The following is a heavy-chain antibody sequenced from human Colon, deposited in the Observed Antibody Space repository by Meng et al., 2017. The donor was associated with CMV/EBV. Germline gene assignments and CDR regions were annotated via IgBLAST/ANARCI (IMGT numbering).Heavy chain of an antibody. D-gene: IGHD3-10*01. J-gene: IGHJ4*02. CDR2: LNPNSGDT. Sequence: QGKLFQSGAGGKKPGASVKVSCKTSEYSFPGYFMFWVRQAPGQGLEWMGSLNPNSGDTNSAQKFHGRLTMTRDTSIHTAYMELGSLRSDDTAVYYCATISGGDFDFWGQGTLVTVSS. CDR3: ATISGGDFDF. V-gene: IGHV1-2*02. CDR1: EYSFPGYF.